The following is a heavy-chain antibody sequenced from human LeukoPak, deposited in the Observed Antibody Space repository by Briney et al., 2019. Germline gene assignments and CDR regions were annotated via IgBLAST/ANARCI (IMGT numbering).Heavy chain of an antibody. CDR3: ARDRGGTASDY. CDR1: GFTVSSNY. CDR2: TYSGGST. V-gene: IGHV3-66*01. J-gene: IGHJ4*02. D-gene: IGHD3-16*01. Sequence: PGGSLRLSCAASGFTVSSNYMSWVRQAPGKGLEWVSITYSGGSTYYADSVKGRFTISRDNSKNTLYLQMNSLRAEDTAVYYCARDRGGTASDYWGQGTLVTVSS.